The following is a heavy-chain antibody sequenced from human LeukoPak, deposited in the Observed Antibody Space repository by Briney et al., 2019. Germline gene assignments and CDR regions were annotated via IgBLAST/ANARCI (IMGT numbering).Heavy chain of an antibody. CDR1: GFTFSSYW. V-gene: IGHV3-7*01. D-gene: IGHD3-10*01. CDR3: ARARRVRGVIVDYYYYYMDV. J-gene: IGHJ6*03. Sequence: PGGFLRLSCAASGFTFSSYWMSWVRQAPGKGLEWVANIKQDGSEKYYVDSVKGRFTISRDNAKNSLYLQMNSLRAEDTAVYYCARARRVRGVIVDYYYYYMDVWGKGTTVTVSS. CDR2: IKQDGSEK.